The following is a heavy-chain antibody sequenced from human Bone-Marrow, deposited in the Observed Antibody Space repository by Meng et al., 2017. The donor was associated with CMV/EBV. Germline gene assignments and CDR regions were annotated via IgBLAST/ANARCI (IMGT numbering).Heavy chain of an antibody. V-gene: IGHV3-7*01. CDR2: INPDGSEK. J-gene: IGHJ6*02. CDR3: ARGHLGLGV. Sequence: GGSLRLSCATSGLIFSNFWMSWVRQAPGKGLEWVANINPDGSEKHYVDSVKGRFTISRDNAKNSLYLQMNSLRAEDTAVYYCARGHLGLGVWGQGTTVTGSS. CDR1: GLIFSNFW.